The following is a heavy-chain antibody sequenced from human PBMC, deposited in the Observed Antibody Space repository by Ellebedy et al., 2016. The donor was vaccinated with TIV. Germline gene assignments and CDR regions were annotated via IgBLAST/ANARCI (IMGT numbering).Heavy chain of an antibody. D-gene: IGHD3-22*01. CDR3: AKGRGGGSDSSAPRYYFDY. V-gene: IGHV3-23*01. CDR2: ISNTGGRT. Sequence: PGGSLRLSCAASGFTFSSSAMSWVRQAPGKGLEWVSTISNTGGRTYYADSVEGRFTISRDNSKKTLYLQMNSLRAEDTAVYYCAKGRGGGSDSSAPRYYFDYWGLGTLVTVSS. CDR1: GFTFSSSA. J-gene: IGHJ4*02.